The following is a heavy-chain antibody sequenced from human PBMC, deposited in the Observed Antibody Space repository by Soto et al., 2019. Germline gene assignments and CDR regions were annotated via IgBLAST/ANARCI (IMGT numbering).Heavy chain of an antibody. CDR3: ARGKYIGSYYFDY. D-gene: IGHD1-26*01. J-gene: IGHJ4*02. V-gene: IGHV3-74*01. CDR2: IDSDGRGK. CDR1: GFTFSDYW. Sequence: GGSLRLSCEASGFTFSDYWMHWVRQAPGKGLEWVSHIDSDGRGKTYADSVKGRFTISRDNAKNTLYLQISSLRAEDTAMYYCARGKYIGSYYFDYWGQGTLVTVSS.